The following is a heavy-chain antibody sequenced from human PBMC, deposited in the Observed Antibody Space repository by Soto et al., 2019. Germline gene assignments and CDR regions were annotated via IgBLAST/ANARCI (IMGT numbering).Heavy chain of an antibody. J-gene: IGHJ3*02. Sequence: QVQLQESGPGLVKPSQTLSLTCTVSGVSISSGGYYWSWIRQHPGKGLEWIGYIYYSGSTYYNPSLKSRVTISVDTSKNQFSLKLSSVTAADTAVYYCARDSTKRGAFDICGQGTMVTVSS. CDR2: IYYSGST. CDR3: ARDSTKRGAFDI. CDR1: GVSISSGGYY. V-gene: IGHV4-31*03. D-gene: IGHD2-2*01.